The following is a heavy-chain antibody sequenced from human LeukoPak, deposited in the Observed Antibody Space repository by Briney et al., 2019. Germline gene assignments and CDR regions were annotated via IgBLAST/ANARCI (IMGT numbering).Heavy chain of an antibody. CDR3: ARDRVSYYDFWSGYSDAFDI. J-gene: IGHJ3*02. Sequence: QPGGSLRLFCAASGFTFSSYAMHWVRQAPGKGLEWVAVISYDGSNKYYADSVKGRFTISRDNSKNTLYLQMNSLRAEDTAVYYCARDRVSYYDFWSGYSDAFDIWGQGTMVTVSS. CDR1: GFTFSSYA. V-gene: IGHV3-30-3*01. CDR2: ISYDGSNK. D-gene: IGHD3-3*01.